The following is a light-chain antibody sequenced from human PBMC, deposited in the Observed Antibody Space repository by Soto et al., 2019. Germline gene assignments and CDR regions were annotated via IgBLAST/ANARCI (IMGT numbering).Light chain of an antibody. V-gene: IGLV2-8*01. CDR2: EVS. CDR1: SSDVGGYNY. Sequence: QLVLTQPPSASGSPGQSVTISCTGPSSDVGGYNYVSWYQQYPGKAPKLVIYEVSKRPSGVPDRFFGSKSGNTASLTVSGLQAEDEADYYCCSYAGTNIVFGGGTKVTVL. CDR3: CSYAGTNIV. J-gene: IGLJ2*01.